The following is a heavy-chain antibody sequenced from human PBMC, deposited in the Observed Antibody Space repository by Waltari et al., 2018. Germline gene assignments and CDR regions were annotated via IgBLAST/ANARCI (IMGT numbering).Heavy chain of an antibody. CDR3: ARVPMVRGVLAFMDV. CDR2: IYHSGST. Sequence: QLQLQESGAGLVKPSETLSPTCAVSGYSIRSGYYWGWIQQPPGKGVEWIGTIYHSGSTYYNPSHKSRVTSSVDTSKNQFSLKLSSVTAADTAVYYCARVPMVRGVLAFMDVWGQGTTVTVSS. D-gene: IGHD3-10*01. V-gene: IGHV4-38-2*01. J-gene: IGHJ6*02. CDR1: GYSIRSGYY.